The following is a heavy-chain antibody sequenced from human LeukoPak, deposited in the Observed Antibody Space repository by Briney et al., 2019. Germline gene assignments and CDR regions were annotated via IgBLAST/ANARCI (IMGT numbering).Heavy chain of an antibody. CDR1: GGSVSSGTYY. D-gene: IGHD2-21*02. V-gene: IGHV4-61*01. J-gene: IGHJ4*02. Sequence: SETLSLTCTVSGGSVSSGTYYWTWIRQPPGKGLEWIGYIHYSGSSNPNPSLKSRVTRSVDTSNNQFSLRLTSVTAADTAVYYCARSRGGACFDYWGQGTLVTVSS. CDR3: ARSRGGACFDY. CDR2: IHYSGSS.